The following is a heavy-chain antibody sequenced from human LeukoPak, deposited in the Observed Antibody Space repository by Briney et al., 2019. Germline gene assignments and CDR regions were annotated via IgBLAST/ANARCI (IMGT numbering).Heavy chain of an antibody. J-gene: IGHJ4*02. CDR2: IYSGGST. CDR1: GFTVSSNY. V-gene: IGHV3-53*01. CDR3: ARVLSDYYGSGSPDY. Sequence: GGSLRLSCAASGFTVSSNYMSWVRQAPGRGLEWVSVIYSGGSTYYADSVKGRFTISRDNAKNTLYLQMNSLRAEDTAVYYCARVLSDYYGSGSPDYWGQGTLVTVSA. D-gene: IGHD3-10*01.